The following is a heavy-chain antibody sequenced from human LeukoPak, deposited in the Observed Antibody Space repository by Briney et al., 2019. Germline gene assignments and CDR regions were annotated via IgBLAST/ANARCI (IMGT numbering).Heavy chain of an antibody. CDR2: INPNSGGT. CDR1: GYTFTGYY. V-gene: IGHV1-2*02. Sequence: ASVKVSCKASGYTFTGYYMHWVRQAPGQGLEWMGWINPNSGGTNYAQKFQGRVTMTRDTSTSTVYMELSSLRSEDTAVYYCARDSSELRYFDWSLGGFDYWGQGTLVTVSS. D-gene: IGHD3-9*01. CDR3: ARDSSELRYFDWSLGGFDY. J-gene: IGHJ4*02.